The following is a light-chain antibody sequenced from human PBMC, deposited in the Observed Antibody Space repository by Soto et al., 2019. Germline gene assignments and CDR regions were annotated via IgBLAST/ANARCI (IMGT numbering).Light chain of an antibody. J-gene: IGLJ1*01. CDR3: CSYAGSVYV. V-gene: IGLV2-23*01. CDR1: SSDVGSYNL. CDR2: EGS. Sequence: QSVLTQPASVSGSPGQSITISCTGTSSDVGSYNLVSWYQQHPGKAPKLMIYEGSKRPSGVSNRFSGSKSGNTASLTISGLQAEDEADYYCCSYAGSVYVFATGTKVTVL.